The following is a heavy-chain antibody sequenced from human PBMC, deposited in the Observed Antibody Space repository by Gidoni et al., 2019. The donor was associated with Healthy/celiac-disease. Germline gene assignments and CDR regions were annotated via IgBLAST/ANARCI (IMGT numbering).Heavy chain of an antibody. Sequence: EVQLVASGGGLVQPGRSLRLSCAASGFTFDDYAMHWVRQAPGKGLEWVSGISWNSGSIGYADSVKGRFTISRDNAKNSLYLQMNSLRAEDTALYYCAKDLVRMEFRSAFDIWGQGTMVTVSS. V-gene: IGHV3-9*01. CDR1: GFTFDDYA. J-gene: IGHJ3*02. CDR3: AKDLVRMEFRSAFDI. D-gene: IGHD3-10*01. CDR2: ISWNSGSI.